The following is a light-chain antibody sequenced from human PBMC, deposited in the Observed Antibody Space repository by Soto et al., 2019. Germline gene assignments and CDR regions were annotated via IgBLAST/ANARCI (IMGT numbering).Light chain of an antibody. CDR2: GAS. V-gene: IGKV3-20*01. Sequence: EAVLTQSPGTLSLSPGERATLSCRASQSLNRNYLAWYQQKPGQAPRLLISGASSRATGIPDRFSGSGSGTDFTLTISRLEPEDVAVYYCQQYDISPRTFGQGTKVEIK. CDR1: QSLNRNY. CDR3: QQYDISPRT. J-gene: IGKJ1*01.